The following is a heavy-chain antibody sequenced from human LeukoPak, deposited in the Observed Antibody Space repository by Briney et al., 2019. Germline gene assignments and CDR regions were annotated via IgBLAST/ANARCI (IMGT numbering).Heavy chain of an antibody. V-gene: IGHV4-38-2*02. Sequence: SETLSLTCTVSGYSISSGYYWGWIRQPPGKGPEWIGSIYHSGSTYYNPSLKSRVTISVDTSKNQFSLKLSSVTAADTAVYYCASLTTADALDIWGQGTMVTVSS. CDR2: IYHSGST. CDR1: GYSISSGYY. CDR3: ASLTTADALDI. D-gene: IGHD3-22*01. J-gene: IGHJ3*02.